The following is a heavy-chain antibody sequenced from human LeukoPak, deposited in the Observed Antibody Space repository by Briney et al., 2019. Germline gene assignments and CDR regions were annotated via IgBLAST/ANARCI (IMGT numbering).Heavy chain of an antibody. J-gene: IGHJ4*02. CDR3: ARDMILGY. V-gene: IGHV3-21*01. CDR1: GFTFSIYS. CDR2: ISHSSRNT. Sequence: GGSLRLSCAASGFTFSIYSMNWVRQAPGKGLEWVSSISHSSRNTYYADSVKGRFTISRDNAKNSLYLQMNSLRAEDTAVYYCARDMILGYWGQGTLVTVSS. D-gene: IGHD3-16*01.